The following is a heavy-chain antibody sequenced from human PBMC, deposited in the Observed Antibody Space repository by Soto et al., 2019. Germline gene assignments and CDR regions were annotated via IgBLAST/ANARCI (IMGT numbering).Heavy chain of an antibody. J-gene: IGHJ4*02. V-gene: IGHV4-39*01. D-gene: IGHD6-13*01. CDR1: GGSISSSSYY. Sequence: SETLSLTCTVSGGSISSSSYYWGWIRQPPGKGLEWIGSIYYSGSTYYNPSLKSRVTISVDTSKNQFSLKLSSVTAADTAVYYCARRYRRTYSSSWYYFDYWGQGTLVTVSS. CDR3: ARRYRRTYSSSWYYFDY. CDR2: IYYSGST.